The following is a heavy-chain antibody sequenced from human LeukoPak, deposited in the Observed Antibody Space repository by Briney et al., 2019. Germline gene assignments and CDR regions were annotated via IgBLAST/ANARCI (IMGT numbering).Heavy chain of an antibody. CDR1: GFTVSNHW. CDR2: IREERGQE. CDR3: ASLDTAKQPLANH. J-gene: IGHJ5*02. Sequence: GGSLRLSCVASGFTVSNHWMSWVPQAQGKDRKGVTNIREERGQEYYVDSVKGRFTISKNSAKNSLYLQMNTLRVEDTAMYYCASLDTAKQPLANHWGQGTLVTVSS. V-gene: IGHV3-7*03. D-gene: IGHD5-18*01.